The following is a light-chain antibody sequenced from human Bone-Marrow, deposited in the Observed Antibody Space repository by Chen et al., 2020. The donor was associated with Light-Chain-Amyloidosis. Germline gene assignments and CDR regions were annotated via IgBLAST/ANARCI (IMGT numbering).Light chain of an antibody. J-gene: IGLJ1*01. CDR3: SSYTITSTLV. CDR1: SSDVGVDNH. Sequence: QSALTQPASVSGSPGQSITISCTGTSSDVGVDNHVSWYQQHPDKAPKLMIYEVTNRPSWVPDRFSGCKSVNTASLTISPRQTEGEAVYSCSSYTITSTLVFGSGTRVAVL. V-gene: IGLV2-14*01. CDR2: EVT.